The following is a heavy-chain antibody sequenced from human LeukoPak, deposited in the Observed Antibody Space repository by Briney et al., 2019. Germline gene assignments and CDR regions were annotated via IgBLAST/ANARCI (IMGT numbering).Heavy chain of an antibody. Sequence: GASVNVSFKASVGTFSIYAISWVRQAPGQGREWMGGIIPIFGTANYAQKFQGRVTITADESTSTAYRVTSTMSSDDTAVYYGASLGSPGRSKSANGVDCSSTSCYVYYFDYWGQGTLVTASS. CDR2: IIPIFGTA. CDR1: VGTFSIYA. CDR3: ASLGSPGRSKSANGVDCSSTSCYVYYFDY. D-gene: IGHD2-2*01. J-gene: IGHJ4*02. V-gene: IGHV1-69*13.